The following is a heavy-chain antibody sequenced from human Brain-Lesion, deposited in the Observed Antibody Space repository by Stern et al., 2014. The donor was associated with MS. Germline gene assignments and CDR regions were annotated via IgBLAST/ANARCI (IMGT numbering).Heavy chain of an antibody. CDR1: GYTFTGYY. J-gene: IGHJ4*02. Sequence: VQLLESGAEVKKPGASVKVSCTASGYTFTGYYMHWVRQAPGQGLEWMAWINPKSGGTNYAQKVQGWVTMTRDTSNNTAYMELSRLRSDDTAVYYCATYYYDSTGYNDFWGQGTLVTVSS. CDR2: INPKSGGT. D-gene: IGHD3-22*01. V-gene: IGHV1-2*04. CDR3: ATYYYDSTGYNDF.